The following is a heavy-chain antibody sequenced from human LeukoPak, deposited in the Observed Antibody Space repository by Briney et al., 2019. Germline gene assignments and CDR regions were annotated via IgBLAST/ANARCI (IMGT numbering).Heavy chain of an antibody. Sequence: SETLSLTCTVSGGSISSGGYYWSWIRQPPGQGLEWIGSLSNSGNTYYNPSLKSRVTMSVDTSKNEFSLKLSSVTAADTAVYYCVRWTAGTTEDSWGQGTLVTVSS. CDR3: VRWTAGTTEDS. CDR1: GGSISSGGYY. CDR2: LSNSGNT. V-gene: IGHV4-39*01. J-gene: IGHJ4*02. D-gene: IGHD1-1*01.